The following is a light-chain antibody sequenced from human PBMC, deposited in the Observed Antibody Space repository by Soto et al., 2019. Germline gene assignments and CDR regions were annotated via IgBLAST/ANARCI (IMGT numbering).Light chain of an antibody. CDR3: HYYDSSMSSLV. CDR1: SSNIWAGYD. V-gene: IGLV1-40*01. Sequence: QSVLTQPRSVSGAPGQRVTISCTGSSSNIWAGYDVYWYQQLPGTAPKLLIYRNSNRPSGVPDRLSGSKSGTSASRALTGYSAEDEAAYYSHYYDSSMSSLVLVPWTKLTVL. J-gene: IGLJ1*01. CDR2: RNS.